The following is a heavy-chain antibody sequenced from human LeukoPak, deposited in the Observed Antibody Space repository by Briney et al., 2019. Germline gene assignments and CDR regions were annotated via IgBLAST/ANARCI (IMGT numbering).Heavy chain of an antibody. V-gene: IGHV1-18*01. CDR2: ISAYNGNT. J-gene: IGHJ4*02. D-gene: IGHD5-18*01. CDR3: ARDLGLDTTMIFFDY. CDR1: GYTFTSYG. Sequence: EASVKVSCKASGYTFTSYGISWVRQAPGQGLEWMGWISAYNGNTNYAQKLQGRVTMTTDTSTSTVYMELTSLTSDNTAVYYCARDLGLDTTMIFFDYWGQGTLVTVSS.